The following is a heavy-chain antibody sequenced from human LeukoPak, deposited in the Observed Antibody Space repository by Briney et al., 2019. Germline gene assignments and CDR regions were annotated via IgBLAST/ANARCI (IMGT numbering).Heavy chain of an antibody. CDR2: IIPILGIA. CDR1: GGTFSSYA. CDR3: ARDSGYDSSGYFDY. Sequence: ASVKVSCKASGGTFSSYAISWVRQAPGQGLEWMGRIIPILGIANCAQKFQGRVTITADKSTSTAYMELSSLRSEDTAVYYCARDSGYDSSGYFDYWGQGTLVTVSS. D-gene: IGHD3-22*01. V-gene: IGHV1-69*04. J-gene: IGHJ4*02.